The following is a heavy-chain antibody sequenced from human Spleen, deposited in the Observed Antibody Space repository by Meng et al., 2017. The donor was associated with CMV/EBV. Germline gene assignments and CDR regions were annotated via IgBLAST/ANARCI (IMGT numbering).Heavy chain of an antibody. J-gene: IGHJ4*02. CDR2: IYYSGST. Sequence: QGAGPGLGKPSVPLSLTCPVSGGSISRGDYYLSWIRQPPGKGLEWIGYIYYSGSTYYNPSLKSRVTISVDTSKNQFSLKLSSVTAADTAVYYCAREGTTVTSNWGQGTLVTVSS. V-gene: IGHV4-30-4*08. CDR1: GGSISRGDYY. CDR3: AREGTTVTSN. D-gene: IGHD4-17*01.